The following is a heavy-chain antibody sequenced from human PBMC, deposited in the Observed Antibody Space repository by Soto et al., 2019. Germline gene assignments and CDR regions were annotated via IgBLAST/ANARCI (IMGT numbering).Heavy chain of an antibody. D-gene: IGHD1-1*01. J-gene: IGHJ6*02. V-gene: IGHV1-3*01. CDR2: INAGNGNT. CDR3: ARVKVRPESPQYYYYYYGMDV. Sequence: GASVKVSCKASGYTFTSYAMHWVRQAPGQRLEWIGWINAGNGNTKYSQKFQGRVTITRDTSASTAYMELSSLRSEDTAVYYCARVKVRPESPQYYYYYYGMDVWGQGTTVTVSS. CDR1: GYTFTSYA.